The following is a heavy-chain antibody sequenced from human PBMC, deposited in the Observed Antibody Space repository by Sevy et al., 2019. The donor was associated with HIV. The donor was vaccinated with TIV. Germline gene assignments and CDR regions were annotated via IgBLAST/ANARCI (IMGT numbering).Heavy chain of an antibody. V-gene: IGHV3-33*01. CDR2: IWYDGSNK. D-gene: IGHD4-17*01. J-gene: IGHJ4*02. Sequence: GESLKISCAASGFTFSSYGMHWVRQAPGKGLEWVAVIWYDGSNKYYADSVKGRFTISRDNSKNTLYLQMNSLRAEDTAVYYCARTNYGDYGPFFDYWGQGTLVTVSS. CDR1: GFTFSSYG. CDR3: ARTNYGDYGPFFDY.